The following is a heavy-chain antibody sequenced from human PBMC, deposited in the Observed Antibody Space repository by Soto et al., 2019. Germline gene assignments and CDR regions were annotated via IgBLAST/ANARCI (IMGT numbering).Heavy chain of an antibody. CDR1: GFSLSTSGVG. Sequence: QITLKESGPTLVKPTQTLTLTCTFSGFSLSTSGVGVGWIRQPPGKALEWVALIYWDDDKRYSPSLKSRLTTXKXTXXNLLVLTMTNVDPVDTAAHYCAHRRSSSSTYYFDYWGQGTLVTVSS. D-gene: IGHD2-2*01. CDR2: IYWDDDK. V-gene: IGHV2-5*02. CDR3: AHRRSSSSTYYFDY. J-gene: IGHJ4*02.